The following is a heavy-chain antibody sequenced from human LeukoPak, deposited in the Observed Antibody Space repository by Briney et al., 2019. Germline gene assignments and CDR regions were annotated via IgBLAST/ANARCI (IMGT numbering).Heavy chain of an antibody. D-gene: IGHD6-19*01. CDR3: AREAVAGTPAFDL. Sequence: AASVNVSCKASGYTFTSYYMHWVRQAPGQGLEWMGIINPSGGSTSYAQKFQGRVTMTRDTSTSTVYMELSSLRSEDTAVYYCAREAVAGTPAFDLWGRGTLVTVSS. CDR2: INPSGGST. J-gene: IGHJ2*01. V-gene: IGHV1-46*01. CDR1: GYTFTSYY.